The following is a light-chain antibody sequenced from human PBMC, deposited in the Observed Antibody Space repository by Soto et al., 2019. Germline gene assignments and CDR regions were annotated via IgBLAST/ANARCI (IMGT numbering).Light chain of an antibody. Sequence: DIQMTQSPSSLSASVGDRFTITCRASQRISKKLSWYQQKPGKAPKLLIYDASRLESGVPSRFGGSGSGTEFTLSISSLQPDDFAIYYCQEYNSYSGTFGPGTKV. CDR1: QRISKK. J-gene: IGKJ1*01. V-gene: IGKV1-5*01. CDR2: DAS. CDR3: QEYNSYSGT.